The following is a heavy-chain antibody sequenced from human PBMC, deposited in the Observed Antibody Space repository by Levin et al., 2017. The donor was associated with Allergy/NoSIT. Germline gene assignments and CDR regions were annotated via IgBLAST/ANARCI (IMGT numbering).Heavy chain of an antibody. Sequence: PGGSLRLSCAASGFTFSSYSMNWVRQAPGKGLEGVSSIGRSNSYIYYADSVKGRFTISRDDAKSSLYVQMNSLRAEDTAVYYCASGGMELSYWGQGTLVTVSS. J-gene: IGHJ4*02. D-gene: IGHD1-26*01. CDR2: IGRSNSYI. CDR1: GFTFSSYS. V-gene: IGHV3-21*01. CDR3: ASGGMELSY.